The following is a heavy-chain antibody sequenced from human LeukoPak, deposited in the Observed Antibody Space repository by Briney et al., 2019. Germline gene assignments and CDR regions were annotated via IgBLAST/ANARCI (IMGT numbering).Heavy chain of an antibody. D-gene: IGHD2-21*01. Sequence: GGSLRLSCAASGFTFSSYWMSWVRQAPGKGLEWVANIKQDGSEKYYVDSVKGRFTISRDNAKNSLYLQMNSLRAEDTAVCYCARDSYCGGDCYLNDAFDIWGQGTMVTVSS. CDR1: GFTFSSYW. J-gene: IGHJ3*02. CDR3: ARDSYCGGDCYLNDAFDI. V-gene: IGHV3-7*01. CDR2: IKQDGSEK.